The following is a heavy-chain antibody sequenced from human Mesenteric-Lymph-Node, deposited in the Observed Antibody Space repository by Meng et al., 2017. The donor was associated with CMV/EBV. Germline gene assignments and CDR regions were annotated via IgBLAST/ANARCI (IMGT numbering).Heavy chain of an antibody. Sequence: GGSLRLSCEASGFIFSGFTMSWVRQAPGKGLEWVANMHEGGREISYADSVKGRFTISRDNAKNSLYLQLNSLRAEDTAVYYCVRGYSTNWNQPAYFDYWGQGALVTVSS. CDR1: GFIFSGFT. V-gene: IGHV3-7*04. CDR3: VRGYSTNWNQPAYFDY. J-gene: IGHJ4*02. CDR2: MHEGGREI. D-gene: IGHD1-1*01.